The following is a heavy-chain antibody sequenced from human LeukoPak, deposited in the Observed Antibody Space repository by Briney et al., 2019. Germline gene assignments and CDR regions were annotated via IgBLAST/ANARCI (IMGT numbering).Heavy chain of an antibody. CDR1: GFTFSSYG. J-gene: IGHJ4*02. CDR2: ISHDGNNK. D-gene: IGHD2-15*01. Sequence: GGSLRLSCAASGFTFSSYGMHWVRQAPGKGLEWVGVISHDGNNKYYVDSVKGRFTISRDNSKNTLYLQMNSLRAGDTAVYYCTKDPLGGRYLDDWGQGTLVTVSS. V-gene: IGHV3-30*18. CDR3: TKDPLGGRYLDD.